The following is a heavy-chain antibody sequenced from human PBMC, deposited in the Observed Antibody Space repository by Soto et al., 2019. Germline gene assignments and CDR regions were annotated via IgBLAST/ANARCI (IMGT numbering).Heavy chain of an antibody. CDR3: ARLGYCTNGVCLVGYYYYGMDV. J-gene: IGHJ6*02. CDR2: IDPSDSYT. CDR1: GYSFTSYW. V-gene: IGHV5-10-1*01. Sequence: GESLKISCKGSGYSFTSYWISWVRQMPGKGREWMGRIDPSDSYTNYSPSFQGHVTISADKSISTAYLQWSSLKASDTAMYYCARLGYCTNGVCLVGYYYYGMDVWGQGTTVTVSS. D-gene: IGHD2-8*01.